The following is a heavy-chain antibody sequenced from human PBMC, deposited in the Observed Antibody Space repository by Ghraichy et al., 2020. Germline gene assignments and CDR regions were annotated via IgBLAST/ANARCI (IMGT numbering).Heavy chain of an antibody. V-gene: IGHV3-21*01. CDR3: ARDLYYDSSTDAFDI. CDR2: ISSSSYI. Sequence: GGSLRLSCAASGFTFSSYSLNWVRQAPGKGLEWVSSISSSSYIYYADSVKGRFTISRDNAKNSLYLQMNSLRAEDTAVYYCARDLYYDSSTDAFDIWGQGTMVTVSS. J-gene: IGHJ3*02. CDR1: GFTFSSYS. D-gene: IGHD3-22*01.